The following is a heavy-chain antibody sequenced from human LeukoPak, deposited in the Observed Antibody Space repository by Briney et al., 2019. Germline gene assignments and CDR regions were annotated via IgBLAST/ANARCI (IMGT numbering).Heavy chain of an antibody. CDR2: IVGSGGRT. CDR1: GFTFSSYA. CDR3: AKATVVAGTDY. J-gene: IGHJ4*02. Sequence: GGSLRLSCAASGFTFSSYAMSWVRQAPGKGLEWVSAIVGSGGRTYYADSVKGRFTISRDNSKNTLFLQMNSLRAEDTAVYHCAKATVVAGTDYWGQGTLVTVSS. D-gene: IGHD6-19*01. V-gene: IGHV3-23*01.